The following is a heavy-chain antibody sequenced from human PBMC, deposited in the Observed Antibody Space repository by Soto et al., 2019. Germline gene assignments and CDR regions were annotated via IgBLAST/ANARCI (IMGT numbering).Heavy chain of an antibody. J-gene: IGHJ4*02. CDR2: INAGNGNT. D-gene: IGHD2-21*02. Sequence: QVQLVQSVAEVKNPGASVKVSCKASGYTFSSYAMHWVRQAPGQSLEWMGWINAGNGNTKYSPKFQGRVTITRHPSASTAYMERSSLRSEDTAVYYCARTEGEGGANYFAYWGQGTLVTVSS. CDR3: ARTEGEGGANYFAY. V-gene: IGHV1-3*01. CDR1: GYTFSSYA.